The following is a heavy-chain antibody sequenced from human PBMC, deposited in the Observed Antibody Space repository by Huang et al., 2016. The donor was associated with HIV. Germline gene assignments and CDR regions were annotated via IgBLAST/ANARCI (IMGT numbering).Heavy chain of an antibody. Sequence: EVLLVQSGAELKEPGESLKISCKAAGYGFSCYWIGWVRQKPGKGLGGMGSIYRSDSETKYSPSLDGQVPISADKSTRAAYLQWESLKAPDTAIYFCARQVDGFRSHFDFWGQGTLVSVSS. CDR3: ARQVDGFRSHFDF. CDR1: GYGFSCYW. D-gene: IGHD5-18*01. CDR2: IYRSDSET. J-gene: IGHJ4*02. V-gene: IGHV5-51*01.